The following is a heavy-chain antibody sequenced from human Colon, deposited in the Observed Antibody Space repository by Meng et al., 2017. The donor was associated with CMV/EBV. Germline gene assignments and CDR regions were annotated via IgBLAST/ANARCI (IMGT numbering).Heavy chain of an antibody. D-gene: IGHD2-2*01. J-gene: IGHJ6*02. V-gene: IGHV3-20*01. CDR1: GFSFDDYG. CDR2: INWNGGRT. CDR3: ARGKGYCSSSDCSLGTNYYYYYGMDV. Sequence: ESLKISCAASGFSFDDYGMSWVRQAPGKGLEWVSGINWNGGRTGYADSVKGRFTISRDNAKNSLYLQMNSLRAEDTALYHRARGKGYCSSSDCSLGTNYYYYYGMDVWGQGTTVTVSS.